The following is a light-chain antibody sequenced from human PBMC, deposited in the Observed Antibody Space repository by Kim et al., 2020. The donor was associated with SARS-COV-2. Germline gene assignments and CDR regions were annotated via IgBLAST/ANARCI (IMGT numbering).Light chain of an antibody. Sequence: PGERATLPCSASQSVSTSLAWYQQQPGQAPSRLIYDASYSATGIPDRCSGSGSWADFSLTISSIESEDVAVYYYQQRSNCPPALTFGGGTKVDIK. J-gene: IGKJ4*01. CDR2: DAS. CDR3: QQRSNCPPALT. V-gene: IGKV3-11*01. CDR1: QSVSTS.